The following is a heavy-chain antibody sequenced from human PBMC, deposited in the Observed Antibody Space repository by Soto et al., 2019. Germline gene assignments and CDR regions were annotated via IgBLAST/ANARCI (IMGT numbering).Heavy chain of an antibody. CDR1: GFTFSSYA. Sequence: EVQLLESGGGLVQPGGSLRLSCAASGFTFSSYAMSWVRQAPGKGLEWVSAISGSGGSTYYADSVKGRFTISRDNSKSTRYLQMNSLRAEDTAVYYCAKDGDYYDSSGYYDYWGQGTLVTVSS. V-gene: IGHV3-23*01. D-gene: IGHD3-22*01. CDR2: ISGSGGST. J-gene: IGHJ4*02. CDR3: AKDGDYYDSSGYYDY.